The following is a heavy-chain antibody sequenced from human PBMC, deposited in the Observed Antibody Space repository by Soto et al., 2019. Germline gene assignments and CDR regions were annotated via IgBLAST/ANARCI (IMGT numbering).Heavy chain of an antibody. CDR3: ARRRTRPLRPFEEHLPSRYNYGMDV. CDR2: INHSGST. V-gene: IGHV4-34*01. Sequence: VYGGSFSGYYWSWIRQPPGKGPAWIGEINHSGSTNYNPSLKSRVTISVDTSKNQFSLKLSSVTAADTAVYYCARRRTRPLRPFEEHLPSRYNYGMDVWGQGTTVTVSS. CDR1: GGSFSGYY. J-gene: IGHJ6*02. D-gene: IGHD3-10*01.